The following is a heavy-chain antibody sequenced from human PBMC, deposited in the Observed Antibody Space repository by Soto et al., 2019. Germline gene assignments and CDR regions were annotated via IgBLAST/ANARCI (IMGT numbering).Heavy chain of an antibody. V-gene: IGHV3-48*02. CDR3: ARDASKPVTGMNYALGY. CDR1: GFTFSSYS. Sequence: SLRLSCAASGFTFSSYSMNWVRQAPGKGLEWVSYISSSSSTIYYADSVKGRFTISRDNAKNSLYLQMNSLRDEDTAVYYCARDASKPVTGMNYALGYWGQGTLVTVSS. CDR2: ISSSSSTI. J-gene: IGHJ4*02. D-gene: IGHD1-20*01.